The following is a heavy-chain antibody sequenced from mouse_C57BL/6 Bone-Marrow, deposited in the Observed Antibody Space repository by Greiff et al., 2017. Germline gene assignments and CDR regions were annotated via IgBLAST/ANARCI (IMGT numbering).Heavy chain of an antibody. CDR1: GYTFTSYW. D-gene: IGHD1-1*02. CDR2: IDPSDSYT. Sequence: QVQLQQPGAELVMPGASVKLSCKASGYTFTSYWMHWVKQRPGPGLEWIGEIDPSDSYTNYNQKFKGKSTLTVDKSSSTAYMQLSSLTSEDSAVYYCARAWWAYWGQGTLVTVSA. V-gene: IGHV1-69*01. CDR3: ARAWWAY. J-gene: IGHJ3*01.